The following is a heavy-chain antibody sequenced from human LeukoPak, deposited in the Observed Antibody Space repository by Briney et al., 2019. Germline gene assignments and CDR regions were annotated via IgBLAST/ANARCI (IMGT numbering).Heavy chain of an antibody. J-gene: IGHJ4*02. D-gene: IGHD3-9*01. Sequence: PGGSLRLSCAASGFTVSSNYMSWVRQAPGKGLEWVSVIYSGGSTYYADSVKGRFTISRDNSKNTLYLQMNSLRAEDTAVYYCAREGDYDILTGYLYWGQGTLVTVSS. V-gene: IGHV3-53*01. CDR1: GFTVSSNY. CDR3: AREGDYDILTGYLY. CDR2: IYSGGST.